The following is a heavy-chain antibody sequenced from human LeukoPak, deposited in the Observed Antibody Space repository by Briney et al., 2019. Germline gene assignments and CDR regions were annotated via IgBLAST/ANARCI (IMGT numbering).Heavy chain of an antibody. CDR3: AKGYSSSWSFDY. V-gene: IGHV3-9*01. CDR2: ISWNSGSI. Sequence: GRSLRLSCAASGFTFDDYAMHWVRQAPGKGLEWVSGISWNSGSIGYADSVKGRLTISRDNAKNSLYLQMNSLRAEDTALYYCAKGYSSSWSFDYWGQGTLVTVSS. CDR1: GFTFDDYA. J-gene: IGHJ4*02. D-gene: IGHD6-13*01.